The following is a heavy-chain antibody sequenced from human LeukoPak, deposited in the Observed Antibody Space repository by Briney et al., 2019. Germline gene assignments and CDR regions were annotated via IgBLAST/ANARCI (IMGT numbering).Heavy chain of an antibody. D-gene: IGHD3-10*01. V-gene: IGHV3-21*01. CDR2: ISSSSSYI. Sequence: GGSLRLSCAASGFTFSSYSMNWVRQAPGKGLEWVSSISSSSSYIYYADSVKGRFTISRDNAKNSLYLQMNSLRAEDTAVYYCARGLGVSEESFDIWGQGTMVTVSS. J-gene: IGHJ3*02. CDR1: GFTFSSYS. CDR3: ARGLGVSEESFDI.